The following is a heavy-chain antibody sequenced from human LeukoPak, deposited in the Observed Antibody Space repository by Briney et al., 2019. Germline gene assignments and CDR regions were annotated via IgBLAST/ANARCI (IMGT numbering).Heavy chain of an antibody. J-gene: IGHJ4*02. CDR3: SGRYGPGPV. CDR2: INPNSGGT. CDR1: GYTFTGYY. D-gene: IGHD3-10*01. V-gene: IGHV1-2*02. Sequence: GASVKVSCKASGYTFTGYYMHWVRQAPGQGLEWMGWINPNSGGTNYAQKFQGRVTMTTDTSTNTAYMELSRLIPDDTAVYYCSGRYGPGPVWGQGTLISASP.